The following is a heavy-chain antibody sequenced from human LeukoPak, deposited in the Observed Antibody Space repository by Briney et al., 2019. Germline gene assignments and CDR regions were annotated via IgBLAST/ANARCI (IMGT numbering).Heavy chain of an antibody. V-gene: IGHV4-39*01. J-gene: IGHJ4*02. Sequence: SETLSLTCTVSGGSISSSSYYWGWIRQPPGKGLEWIGSIYYSGRTNYAPSLKSRVTMSVDTSKHQFSLNLSSVTAADTAVYYCARHGIPGYSSGWYRGLDFDYWGQGTLVTVSS. CDR2: IYYSGRT. D-gene: IGHD6-19*01. CDR3: ARHGIPGYSSGWYRGLDFDY. CDR1: GGSISSSSYY.